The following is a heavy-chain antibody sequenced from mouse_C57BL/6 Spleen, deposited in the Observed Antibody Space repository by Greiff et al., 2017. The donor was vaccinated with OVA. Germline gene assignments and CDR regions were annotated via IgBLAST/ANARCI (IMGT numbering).Heavy chain of an antibody. Sequence: QVQLQQSGPGLVAPSQSLSITCTVSGFSLTSYGVHWVRQPPGKGLEWLVVIWSDGSTTYNSALKSRLSISKDNSKSQVFLKMNSLQTDDTAMYYCARHGDYDDYYAMDYWGQGTSVTVSS. V-gene: IGHV2-6-1*01. CDR3: ARHGDYDDYYAMDY. D-gene: IGHD2-4*01. CDR2: IWSDGST. J-gene: IGHJ4*01. CDR1: GFSLTSYG.